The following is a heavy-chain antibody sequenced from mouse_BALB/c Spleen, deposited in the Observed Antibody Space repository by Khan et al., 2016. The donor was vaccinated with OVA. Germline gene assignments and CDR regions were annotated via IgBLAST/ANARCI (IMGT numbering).Heavy chain of an antibody. CDR2: INTYTGEP. CDR3: ARPPYFSYVMVY. Sequence: QIQLVQSGPELKKPGETVKISCKASGYTFTNYGMNWVKQAPGKGLKWMGWINTYTGEPTYADDFTGRFAFSLETSASTAYLQINKLNDEDTSTYFCARPPYFSYVMVYWGQGTSVTVSS. J-gene: IGHJ4*01. V-gene: IGHV9-3-1*01. D-gene: IGHD2-10*01. CDR1: GYTFTNYG.